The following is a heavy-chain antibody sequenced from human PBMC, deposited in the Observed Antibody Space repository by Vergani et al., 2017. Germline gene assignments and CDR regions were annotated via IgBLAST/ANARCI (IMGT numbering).Heavy chain of an antibody. Sequence: QVQLVQSGAEVKKPGSSVKVSCKASGGTFSSYAISWVRQAPGQGLEWMGGIIPIFGTANYAQKFQGRVTITADESTSTAYMELSSLRSEDTAVYYCAREGVAYWSSTRCYTHWFDPWGQGTLVTVSS. D-gene: IGHD2-2*02. J-gene: IGHJ5*02. CDR3: AREGVAYWSSTRCYTHWFDP. CDR2: IIPIFGTA. V-gene: IGHV1-69*01. CDR1: GGTFSSYA.